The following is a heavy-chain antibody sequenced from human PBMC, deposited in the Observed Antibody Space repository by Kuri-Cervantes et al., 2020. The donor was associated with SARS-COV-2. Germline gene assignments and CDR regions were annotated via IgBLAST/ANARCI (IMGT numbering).Heavy chain of an antibody. V-gene: IGHV1-18*01. CDR3: ARALTAWRNDTLTGYPDY. CDR1: GYTFTSYG. Sequence: ASVKVSCKASGYTFTSYGISWVRQAPGQGLEWMGWISAYNGNTNYAQKLQGRVTMTTDTSTSTAYMELRSLRSDDTAVYYCARALTAWRNDTLTGYPDYWGQGTLVTVSS. J-gene: IGHJ4*02. CDR2: ISAYNGNT. D-gene: IGHD3-9*01.